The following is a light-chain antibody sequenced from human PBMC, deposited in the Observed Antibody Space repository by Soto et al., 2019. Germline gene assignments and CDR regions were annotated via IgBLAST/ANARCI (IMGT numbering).Light chain of an antibody. CDR1: QGLVFSDGDTY. V-gene: IGKV2-30*01. CDR2: KVS. Sequence: DVVLTQSPLSLPVTLGQAASISCRSSQGLVFSDGDTYLSWFQQRPGQSPRRLIYKVSQRDSGVPDGFSGRGSGADFTLKYSRVDAEDVAVYYRMQSPGWPWTFGQGTKVEIK. J-gene: IGKJ1*01. CDR3: MQSPGWPWT.